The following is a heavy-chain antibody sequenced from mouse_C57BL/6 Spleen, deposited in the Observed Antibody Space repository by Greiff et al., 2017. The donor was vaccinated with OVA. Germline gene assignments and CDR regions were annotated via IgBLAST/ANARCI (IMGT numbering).Heavy chain of an antibody. J-gene: IGHJ4*01. CDR2: IDPNSGGT. Sequence: QVQLQQPGAELVKPGASVKLSCKASGYTFTSYWMHWVKQRPGRGLEWIGRIDPNSGGTKYNEKFKSKATLTVDKPSSPAYMQLSSLTSEDSAVYYCARRTGGAGDWAFYAMDYWGQGTSVTVSS. CDR1: GYTFTSYW. D-gene: IGHD4-1*01. CDR3: ARRTGGAGDWAFYAMDY. V-gene: IGHV1-72*01.